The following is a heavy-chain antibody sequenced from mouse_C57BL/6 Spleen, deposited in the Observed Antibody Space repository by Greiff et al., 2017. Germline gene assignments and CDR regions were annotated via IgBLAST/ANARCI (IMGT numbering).Heavy chain of an antibody. CDR1: GFTFSSYA. D-gene: IGHD3-2*02. V-gene: IGHV5-4*03. J-gene: IGHJ2*01. Sequence: EVKVVESGGGLVKPGGSLKLSCAASGFTFSSYAMSWVRQTPEKRLEWVATISDGGSYTYYPDNVKGRFTISRDNAKNNLYLQMSHLKSEDTAMYYCAAQARRYYFDYWGQGTTLTVSS. CDR2: ISDGGSYT. CDR3: AAQARRYYFDY.